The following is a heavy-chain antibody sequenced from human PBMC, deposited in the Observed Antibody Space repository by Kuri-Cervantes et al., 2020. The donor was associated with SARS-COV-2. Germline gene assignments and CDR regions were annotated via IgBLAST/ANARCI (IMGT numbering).Heavy chain of an antibody. V-gene: IGHV1-18*01. Sequence: ASVKVSCKASGYTFTSYAMHWVRQAPGQGLEWMGWISAYNGNTNYAQKLQGRVTMTRDTSTSTVYMELSSLRSEDTAVHYCARDPGYCTNGVCWNGNWFDPWGQGTLVTVSS. D-gene: IGHD2-8*01. CDR1: GYTFTSYA. CDR3: ARDPGYCTNGVCWNGNWFDP. CDR2: ISAYNGNT. J-gene: IGHJ5*02.